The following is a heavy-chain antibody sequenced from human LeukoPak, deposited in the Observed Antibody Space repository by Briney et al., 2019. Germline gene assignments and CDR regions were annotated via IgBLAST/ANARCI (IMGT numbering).Heavy chain of an antibody. CDR1: GFTFSSYT. V-gene: IGHV3-21*01. CDR3: ARAAGGYSGYELDY. CDR2: ISSSSSYI. J-gene: IGHJ4*02. D-gene: IGHD5-12*01. Sequence: PGGSLRLCCAASGFTFSSYTMNWVRQAPGKGLEWVSSISSSSSYIYYADSVKGRFTISRDNAKNSLYLQMNSLRAEDTAVYYCARAAGGYSGYELDYWGQGTLVTVSS.